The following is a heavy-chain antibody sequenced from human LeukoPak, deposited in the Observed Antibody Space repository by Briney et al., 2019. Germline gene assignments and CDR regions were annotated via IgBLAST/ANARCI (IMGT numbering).Heavy chain of an antibody. J-gene: IGHJ4*02. D-gene: IGHD6-19*01. CDR2: VFYTGST. CDR3: ARAVAVAGTFKFDF. V-gene: IGHV4-59*01. CDR1: GGPISGNY. Sequence: SETPSLTCTVSGGPISGNYWTWIRQPPGKGLDYIGHVFYTGSTNYSPSLKSRVTISIDTSKSHFSLKLTSVTAADTAVYYCARAVAVAGTFKFDFWGQGTLVTVSS.